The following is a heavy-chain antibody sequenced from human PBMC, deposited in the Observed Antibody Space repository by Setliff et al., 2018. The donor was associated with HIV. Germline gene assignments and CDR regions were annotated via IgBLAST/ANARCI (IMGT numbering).Heavy chain of an antibody. D-gene: IGHD2-2*03. CDR3: ARHGYCSGTSCSEYYYYGMDV. Sequence: PGESLKISCKGSGYSFTSYWIGWVRQMPGKGLEWMGIIYPGDSETRYNPSFQGQVTISADKSISTAYLQWSSLKASDTAMYYCARHGYCSGTSCSEYYYYGMDVWGQGTTVTVSS. V-gene: IGHV5-51*01. J-gene: IGHJ6*02. CDR2: IYPGDSET. CDR1: GYSFTSYW.